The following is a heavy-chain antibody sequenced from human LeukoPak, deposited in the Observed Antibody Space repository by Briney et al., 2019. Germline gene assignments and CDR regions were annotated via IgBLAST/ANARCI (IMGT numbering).Heavy chain of an antibody. CDR3: ARQLDYGGFGAFGI. J-gene: IGHJ3*02. CDR2: VYPGDSDT. Sequence: GESLKISCKGSGYTFTNYWIHWVRQMPGKGLEWMGNVYPGDSDTRYSPSFQGQVTISADKSITTTYLQWNSLKASDTAIYYCARQLDYGGFGAFGIWGQGTMVTVSS. CDR1: GYTFTNYW. V-gene: IGHV5-51*01. D-gene: IGHD4-23*01.